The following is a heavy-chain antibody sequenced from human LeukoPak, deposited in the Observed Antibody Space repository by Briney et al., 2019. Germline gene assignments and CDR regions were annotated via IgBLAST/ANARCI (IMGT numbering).Heavy chain of an antibody. J-gene: IGHJ4*02. V-gene: IGHV4-59*01. D-gene: IGHD5-18*01. CDR2: MQSSGIS. Sequence: SETLSLTCSVSGGSISTYHWNWIRKPPGKGLEWIGYMQSSGISKYNPSLKSRVNIFVDTSKNQFVLNLRSVTAADTAVYCCARDKRHSYGRYFDPWGQGMLVTVSS. CDR3: ARDKRHSYGRYFDP. CDR1: GGSISTYH.